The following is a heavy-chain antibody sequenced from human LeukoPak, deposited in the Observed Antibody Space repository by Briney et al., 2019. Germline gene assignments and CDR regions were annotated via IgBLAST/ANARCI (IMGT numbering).Heavy chain of an antibody. CDR1: GFTFSSYG. CDR2: ISYDGSNK. J-gene: IGHJ5*02. D-gene: IGHD4-17*01. CDR3: AKPLYGDYVVPWFDP. V-gene: IGHV3-30*18. Sequence: GRSLRLSCAASGFTFSSYGMHWVRQAPGKGLEWVAVISYDGSNKYYADSVKGRFTISRDNSKNTLYLQMNSLRAEDTAVYYCAKPLYGDYVVPWFDPWGQGTLVTVSS.